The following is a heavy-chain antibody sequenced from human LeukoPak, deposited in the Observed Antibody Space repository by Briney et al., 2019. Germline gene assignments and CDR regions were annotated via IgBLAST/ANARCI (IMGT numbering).Heavy chain of an antibody. D-gene: IGHD6-19*01. Sequence: ASVKVSCKASGYTFTGYYMHWVRQAPGQGLEWMGWINPNSGGTNYAQKFQGRVTMTRDTSISTAYMELSRLRSDDTAVYYCARRIAVAGDGYFPHWGQGTLVTVSS. V-gene: IGHV1-2*02. CDR3: ARRIAVAGDGYFPH. J-gene: IGHJ1*01. CDR1: GYTFTGYY. CDR2: INPNSGGT.